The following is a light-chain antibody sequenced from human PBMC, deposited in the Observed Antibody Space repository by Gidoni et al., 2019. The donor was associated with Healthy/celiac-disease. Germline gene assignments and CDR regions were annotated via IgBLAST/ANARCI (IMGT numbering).Light chain of an antibody. Sequence: EIVMTQSPATLSVSPVERATLSCRASQSVSSNLAWYQQKPGQAPRLLIYGASTRATGIPARFSGSGAGTEFTLTISSLQSEDFAVYYFQQYNNWPRTFGQGTKVEIK. CDR2: GAS. CDR1: QSVSSN. J-gene: IGKJ1*01. CDR3: QQYNNWPRT. V-gene: IGKV3-15*01.